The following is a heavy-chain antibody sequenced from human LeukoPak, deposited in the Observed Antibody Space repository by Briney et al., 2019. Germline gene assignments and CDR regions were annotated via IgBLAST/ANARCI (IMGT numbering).Heavy chain of an antibody. Sequence: EASVKVSCKASGGTFSSYAISWVRQAPGQGLEWMGGIIPIFGTANYAQKFQGRVTITTDESTSTAYMELSSLRSEDTAVYYCHTRFVSSTSQPDNDAFDIWGQGTMVTVSS. CDR2: IIPIFGTA. D-gene: IGHD2-2*01. V-gene: IGHV1-69*05. CDR1: GGTFSSYA. J-gene: IGHJ3*02. CDR3: HTRFVSSTSQPDNDAFDI.